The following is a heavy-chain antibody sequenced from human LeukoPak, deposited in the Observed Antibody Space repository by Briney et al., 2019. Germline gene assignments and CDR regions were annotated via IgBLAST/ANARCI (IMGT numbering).Heavy chain of an antibody. Sequence: SQTLSLTCAVSGGSISSGGYSWSWIRQPPGKGLEWIGYIYHSGSTYYNPSLKSRVTISVDRSKNQFSLKLSSVTAADTAVYYCARFGGIAAAGWGQGTLVTVSS. CDR1: GGSISSGGYS. D-gene: IGHD6-13*01. J-gene: IGHJ4*02. CDR2: IYHSGST. CDR3: ARFGGIAAAG. V-gene: IGHV4-30-2*01.